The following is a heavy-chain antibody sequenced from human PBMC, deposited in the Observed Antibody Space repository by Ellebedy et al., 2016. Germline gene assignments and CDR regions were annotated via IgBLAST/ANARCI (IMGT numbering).Heavy chain of an antibody. V-gene: IGHV1-8*01. CDR2: MNPNSGNT. J-gene: IGHJ3*02. Sequence: ASVKVSXKASGYNFPSYDINWVRLAAGQGLEWMGWMNPNSGNTGYAQKFQGRVTMTRDTSISTAYMELSSLRSEDTAVYYCARSYCSSATCYDVFDIWGQGTMVTVSS. CDR3: ARSYCSSATCYDVFDI. CDR1: GYNFPSYD. D-gene: IGHD2-2*01.